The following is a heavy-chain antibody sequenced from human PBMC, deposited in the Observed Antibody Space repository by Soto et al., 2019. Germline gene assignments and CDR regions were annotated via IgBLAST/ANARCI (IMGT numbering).Heavy chain of an antibody. J-gene: IGHJ1*01. D-gene: IGHD3-22*01. Sequence: SETLSFTCPFSGGSIRSYYSSWIRQPPGKGLEWIGYIYYSGSTKYNPPLKSRVTISEDSSKNQFSLKLDSVTAEDTAVYYCARDRVESGYPEYFQHWGQGTLVTVSS. CDR3: ARDRVESGYPEYFQH. CDR2: IYYSGST. CDR1: GGSIRSYY. V-gene: IGHV4-59*12.